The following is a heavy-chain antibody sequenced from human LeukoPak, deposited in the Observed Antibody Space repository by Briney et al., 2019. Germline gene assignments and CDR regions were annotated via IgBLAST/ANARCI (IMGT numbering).Heavy chain of an antibody. Sequence: PGGSLRLSCAASGFTLSNYEMNWVRQAPGKGLEWIPYISRSGSAMYYADSVKGRFTISRDNAKNSLYLQMNSLRAEDTAVYYCAREISALGNYFDSWGQGTLVTVSS. CDR3: AREISALGNYFDS. D-gene: IGHD7-27*01. CDR1: GFTLSNYE. V-gene: IGHV3-48*03. J-gene: IGHJ4*02. CDR2: ISRSGSAM.